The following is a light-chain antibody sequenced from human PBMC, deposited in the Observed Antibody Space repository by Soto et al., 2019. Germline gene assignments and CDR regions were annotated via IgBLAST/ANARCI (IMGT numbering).Light chain of an antibody. CDR2: EVS. V-gene: IGKV1-9*01. CDR1: QGVSSH. CDR3: HHLNSYPIT. Sequence: DIQMTQSPSSLSASVGDRVTITCRASQGVSSHLAWHQQKPGKAPKLLIYEVSTLQSGVPSRFSGSGSGTDFTLTISSLQPEDFATYYCHHLNSYPITFGQGTRLEI. J-gene: IGKJ5*01.